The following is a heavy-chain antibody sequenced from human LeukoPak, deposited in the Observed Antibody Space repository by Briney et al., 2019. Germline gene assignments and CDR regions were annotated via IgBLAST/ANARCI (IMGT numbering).Heavy chain of an antibody. CDR2: IKQDGSEK. CDR1: RFTLSSYW. CDR3: ARVSGNYYRWFDS. Sequence: GGSLRLSCAASRFTLSSYWMSWVRQAPGKGLEWVANIKQDGSEKYYEDSVKGRFTISRDNAKNSLYLQMNSLRAEDTAVYYCARVSGNYYRWFDSWGQGTLVTVSS. D-gene: IGHD1-26*01. J-gene: IGHJ5*01. V-gene: IGHV3-7*03.